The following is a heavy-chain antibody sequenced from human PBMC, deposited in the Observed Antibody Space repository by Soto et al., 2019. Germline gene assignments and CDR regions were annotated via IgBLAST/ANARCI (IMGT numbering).Heavy chain of an antibody. CDR3: AKVDFDTSDFQY. J-gene: IGHJ4*02. CDR1: GFTFSHYG. Sequence: QVQLVESGGGVVQPGRSLTLSCSTSGFTFSHYGMHWVRQAPGKGLEWVAIISYDGSYKNYTESVKGRFTISRDNSKNTLFLQMNSLRGEDSAVYHCAKVDFDTSDFQYWGQGTPVTVSS. V-gene: IGHV3-30*18. D-gene: IGHD3-22*01. CDR2: ISYDGSYK.